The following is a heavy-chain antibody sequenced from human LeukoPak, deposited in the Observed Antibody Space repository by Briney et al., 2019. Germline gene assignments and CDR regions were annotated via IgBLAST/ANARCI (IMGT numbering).Heavy chain of an antibody. CDR1: GLTFSTYA. CDR3: AKSSGSYYLHNHFDY. J-gene: IGHJ4*02. D-gene: IGHD1-26*01. CDR2: ISGSGGST. Sequence: GGSLRLSCAASGLTFSTYAMSWVRQAPGKGLEWVSAISGSGGSTYYADSVKGRFTISRDNSKNTLYLQMNSLRAEDTAVYYCAKSSGSYYLHNHFDYWGQGTLVTVSS. V-gene: IGHV3-23*01.